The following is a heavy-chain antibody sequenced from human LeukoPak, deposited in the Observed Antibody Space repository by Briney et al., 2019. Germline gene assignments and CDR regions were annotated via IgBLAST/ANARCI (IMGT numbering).Heavy chain of an antibody. J-gene: IGHJ4*02. Sequence: ASVKVSCKASGYTFTSYAMRWVRQAPGQRLEWMGWINAGNGNTKYSQKFQGRVTITRDTSASTAYMELSSLRSEDTAVYYCARVGGSGYYRYYFDYWGQGTLVTVSS. V-gene: IGHV1-3*01. CDR2: INAGNGNT. CDR1: GYTFTSYA. D-gene: IGHD3-22*01. CDR3: ARVGGSGYYRYYFDY.